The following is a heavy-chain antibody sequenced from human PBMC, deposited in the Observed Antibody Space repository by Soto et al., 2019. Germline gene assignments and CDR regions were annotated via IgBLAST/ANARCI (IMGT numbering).Heavy chain of an antibody. D-gene: IGHD3-10*01. V-gene: IGHV1-69*02. CDR3: ARGVGFGEPERDY. Sequence: QVQLVQSGAEVKKPGSSVKVSCKASGGTFSSYTISWVRQAPGQGLEWMGRIIPILGIANYAQKFQGRVTITADKSTSTAYMEVSSLRSEDTAVYYCARGVGFGEPERDYWGQGTLVTVSS. CDR1: GGTFSSYT. J-gene: IGHJ4*02. CDR2: IIPILGIA.